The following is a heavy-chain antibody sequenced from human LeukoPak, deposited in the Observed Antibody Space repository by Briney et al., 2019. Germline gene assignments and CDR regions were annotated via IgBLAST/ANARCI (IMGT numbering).Heavy chain of an antibody. D-gene: IGHD2-21*02. Sequence: PGGFLRLSCSASGLTVSSDYMSWVRQAPGKGLKWVSVIYSDGTTYYADSVKGRFTISRDNSKNTLSLQMNILRPEDTALYYCARGGGAYCGGNCYRNFDYWGQGTLVSVSS. CDR1: GLTVSSDY. J-gene: IGHJ4*02. CDR2: IYSDGTT. CDR3: ARGGGAYCGGNCYRNFDY. V-gene: IGHV3-66*02.